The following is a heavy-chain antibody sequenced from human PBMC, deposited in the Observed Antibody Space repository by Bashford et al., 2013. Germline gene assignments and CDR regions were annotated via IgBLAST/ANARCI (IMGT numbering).Heavy chain of an antibody. CDR2: INPNSGGT. CDR1: GYTFTDYY. V-gene: IGHV1-2*02. CDR3: AKDSSQLRSLPWFDP. Sequence: SVKVSCKASGYTFTDYYMHWVRQAPGQGLEWMGWINPNSGGTIYAQKFQGRVTMTRDTSISTAYMELSRLRSDDTAVYYCAKDSSQLRSLPWFDPWGQGTLVTVSS. J-gene: IGHJ5*02. D-gene: IGHD1-1*01.